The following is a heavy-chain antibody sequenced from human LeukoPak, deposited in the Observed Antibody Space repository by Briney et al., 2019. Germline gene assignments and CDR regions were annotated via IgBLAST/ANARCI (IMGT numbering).Heavy chain of an antibody. D-gene: IGHD5-18*01. V-gene: IGHV3-53*01. CDR2: IYSGGST. CDR3: ARVDTYSYGYDY. J-gene: IGHJ4*02. Sequence: PGGSLRLSCAPSGFTVSSNYMSWVRQAPGKGLEWVSVIYSGGSTYYADSVKGRFTISRDNSKNTLYLQMNSLRAEDTAVYYCARVDTYSYGYDYWGQGTLVTVSS. CDR1: GFTVSSNY.